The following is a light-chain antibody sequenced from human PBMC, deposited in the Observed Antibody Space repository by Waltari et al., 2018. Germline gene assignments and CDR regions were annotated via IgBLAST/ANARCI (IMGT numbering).Light chain of an antibody. V-gene: IGKV3-11*01. CDR2: GAS. CDR1: QSIDNY. CDR3: QQRKRWLT. J-gene: IGKJ4*01. Sequence: DIVLTQSPATLSLSPGESATLSCRASQSIDNYLAWYQQRPGQAPRLLIYGASYRAAGIPARFSGSGSGTDFTLTISSLEPEDFAVYYCQQRKRWLTFGGGTKVEIK.